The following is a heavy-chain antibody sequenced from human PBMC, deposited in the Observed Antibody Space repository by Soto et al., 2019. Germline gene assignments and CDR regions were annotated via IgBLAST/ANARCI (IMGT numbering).Heavy chain of an antibody. D-gene: IGHD2-15*01. Sequence: QVQVVQSGAEVKKTGASVKVSCKTSGYTFTDYHIHWVRQAPGQVPEWMGWVYPKSGATIYAQRFQGRVTLTRDTAISTVDMELSWLRSDDTAMYYCASGVAPSGAHRFDVWGQGTMVTVSS. CDR3: ASGVAPSGAHRFDV. V-gene: IGHV1-2*02. CDR2: VYPKSGAT. J-gene: IGHJ3*01. CDR1: GYTFTDYH.